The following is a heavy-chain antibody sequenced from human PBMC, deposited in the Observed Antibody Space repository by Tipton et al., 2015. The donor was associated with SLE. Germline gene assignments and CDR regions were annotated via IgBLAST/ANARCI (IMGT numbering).Heavy chain of an antibody. Sequence: TLSLTCAVYGGSFSGYYWSWIRQPPGKGLEWIGKINHSGSTNYNPSLKSRFTISVDTSKNLFSLKLGSVTSADTAVYYCASSNYWGQGSLVSVSS. CDR3: ASSNY. V-gene: IGHV4-34*01. CDR1: GGSFSGYY. CDR2: INHSGST. D-gene: IGHD2-2*01. J-gene: IGHJ4*02.